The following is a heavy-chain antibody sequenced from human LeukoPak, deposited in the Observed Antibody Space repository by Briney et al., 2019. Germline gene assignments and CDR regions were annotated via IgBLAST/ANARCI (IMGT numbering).Heavy chain of an antibody. CDR1: GYTFTSYY. CDR3: ARGESRATAVAASAY. V-gene: IGHV1-46*01. Sequence: GASVKVSCKASGYTFTSYYMHWVRQAPGQGLEWMGIINPSGGSTSYAQKFQGRVTMTRDTSTSTVYMELSSLRSEDTAVYYCARGESRATAVAASAYWGQGTLVTVSS. J-gene: IGHJ4*02. D-gene: IGHD2-15*01. CDR2: INPSGGST.